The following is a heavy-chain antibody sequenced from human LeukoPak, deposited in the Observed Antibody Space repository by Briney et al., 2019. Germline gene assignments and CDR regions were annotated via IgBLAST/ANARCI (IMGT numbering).Heavy chain of an antibody. Sequence: SETLSLPCTVSGGSISSYYWSWIRQPPGKGLEWVGYIYCSGSTNYNPSLKSRVTISVDTSKNQFSLKLSSVTAADTAVYYCARVSDYYDSSGSYVNNYYYYYMDVWGKGTTVTVSS. J-gene: IGHJ6*03. D-gene: IGHD3-22*01. CDR3: ARVSDYYDSSGSYVNNYYYYYMDV. V-gene: IGHV4-59*01. CDR2: IYCSGST. CDR1: GGSISSYY.